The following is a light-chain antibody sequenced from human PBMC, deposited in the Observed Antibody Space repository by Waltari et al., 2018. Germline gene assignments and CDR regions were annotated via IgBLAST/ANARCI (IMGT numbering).Light chain of an antibody. J-gene: IGLJ1*01. CDR1: SSDIGVYNY. CDR2: DVG. Sequence: QSALTQPASVSGSPGQSITISCTGTSSDIGVYNYVPWYQQHPGKAPKLLLFDVGNRPSGVSHRFSGARSGNTASLTISGRQAEDEADYYCSSYTTGSTYVFGTGTKVTVL. CDR3: SSYTTGSTYV. V-gene: IGLV2-14*03.